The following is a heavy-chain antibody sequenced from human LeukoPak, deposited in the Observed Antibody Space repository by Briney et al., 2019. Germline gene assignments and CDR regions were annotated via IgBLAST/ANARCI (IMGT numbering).Heavy chain of an antibody. CDR2: IWHDGGNK. V-gene: IGHV3-33*01. J-gene: IGHJ3*02. D-gene: IGHD3-9*01. Sequence: GGSLRLSCAASRFAFSSYGMHWVRQPPGKGLEWVAVIWHDGGNKYYAESVKGRFTISRDNSKNTLYLQMNSLRAEDTAVYYCTSGTYDLLTGYCDAFDIWGQGTMVTVSS. CDR1: RFAFSSYG. CDR3: TSGTYDLLTGYCDAFDI.